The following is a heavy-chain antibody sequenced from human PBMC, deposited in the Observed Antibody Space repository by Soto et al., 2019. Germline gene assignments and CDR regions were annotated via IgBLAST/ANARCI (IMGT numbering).Heavy chain of an antibody. CDR1: GGSFSAYY. V-gene: IGHV4-34*01. D-gene: IGHD2-15*01. Sequence: SEALCLTSGVYGGSFSAYYWSGIRQPPGKGLEWIGEINHSGSTNYNPSLKSRVTISADTSQNQFSLDLTSVTATDTAVYFCARHPGYCSGVICNGQYPTDVWGQGITVTVSS. CDR3: ARHPGYCSGVICNGQYPTDV. J-gene: IGHJ6*02. CDR2: INHSGST.